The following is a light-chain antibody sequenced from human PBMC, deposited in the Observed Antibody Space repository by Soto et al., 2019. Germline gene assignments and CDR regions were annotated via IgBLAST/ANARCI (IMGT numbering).Light chain of an antibody. CDR2: DVD. J-gene: IGLJ2*01. V-gene: IGLV2-14*01. CDR1: SSDVGGYNY. Sequence: QSALTQPASVSGSPGHSITISCTGTSSDVGGYNYVSWYQQHPGKAPKLMIYDVDNRPSGVSNRFSGSKSGNMASLTISGLQAEDEADFYCSSYTSSNTLVFGGGTQLTVL. CDR3: SSYTSSNTLV.